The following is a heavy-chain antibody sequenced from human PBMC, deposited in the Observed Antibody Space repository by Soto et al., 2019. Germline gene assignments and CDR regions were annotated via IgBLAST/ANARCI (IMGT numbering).Heavy chain of an antibody. CDR2: ISGSGGST. D-gene: IGHD6-6*01. CDR3: SKDDASIVGFVDY. V-gene: IGHV3-23*01. Sequence: GGSLRLSCAASGYSFSSYAMIWVGQAPGKGLEWVSAISGSGGSTYYADSVKGRFTISRDNSKNTLYLQMNSLRAEDTAVYYFSKDDASIVGFVDYWGQGTLVTVSS. CDR1: GYSFSSYA. J-gene: IGHJ4*02.